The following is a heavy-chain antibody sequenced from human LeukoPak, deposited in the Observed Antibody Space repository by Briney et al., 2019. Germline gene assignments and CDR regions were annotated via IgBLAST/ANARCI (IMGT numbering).Heavy chain of an antibody. CDR1: GFTFSSYG. CDR2: IRNSGSST. CDR3: AKQSHDYGGYMDF. Sequence: PGRSLRLSCAASGFTFSSYGMNWVRQAPGKGLEWVSTIRNSGSSTSYADSVKGRFTISRDNSKNTLYLQLNSLRADDTALYYCAKQSHDYGGYMDFWGQGTLVTVSS. J-gene: IGHJ4*02. V-gene: IGHV3-23*01. D-gene: IGHD4-17*01.